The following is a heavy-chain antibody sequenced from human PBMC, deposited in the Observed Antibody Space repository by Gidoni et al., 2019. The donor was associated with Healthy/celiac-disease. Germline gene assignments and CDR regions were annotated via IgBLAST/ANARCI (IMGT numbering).Heavy chain of an antibody. V-gene: IGHV4-31*03. CDR3: ARTLGYCSSTSCSRYWYFDL. J-gene: IGHJ2*01. D-gene: IGHD2-2*01. CDR2: IYYSGST. CDR1: GGSISSGGSF. Sequence: HVQLQESGPGLVKPSQTLSLTCTFSGGSISSGGSFWSWIRQHPGKGLEWIGYIYYSGSTYYNPSLKSRVTISVDTSKNQFSLKLSSVTAADTAVYYCARTLGYCSSTSCSRYWYFDLWGRGTLVTVSS.